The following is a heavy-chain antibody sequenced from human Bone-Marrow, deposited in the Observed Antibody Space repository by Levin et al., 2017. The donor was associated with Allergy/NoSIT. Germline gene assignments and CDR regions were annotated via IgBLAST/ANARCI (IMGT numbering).Heavy chain of an antibody. Sequence: SETLSLTCTVSGGSISSGGYYWSWIRQHPGKGLEWIGYIYYSGSTYYNPSLKSRVTISVDTSKNQFSLKLSSVTAADTAVYYCARDGGGPYCSSTSCKNYGMDVWGQGTTVTVSS. D-gene: IGHD2-2*01. V-gene: IGHV4-31*03. CDR2: IYYSGST. CDR3: ARDGGGPYCSSTSCKNYGMDV. CDR1: GGSISSGGYY. J-gene: IGHJ6*02.